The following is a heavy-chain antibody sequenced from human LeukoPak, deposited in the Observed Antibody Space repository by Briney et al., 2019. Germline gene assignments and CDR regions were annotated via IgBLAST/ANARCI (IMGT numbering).Heavy chain of an antibody. CDR3: TRGQDGYDDY. V-gene: IGHV4-4*07. CDR1: GGSISGYD. J-gene: IGHJ4*02. CDR2: IYVSEST. Sequence: PSQTLSLTCTVPGGSISGYDSNCIRQPAGNGLEWIGRIYVSESTNYNPSLKSRVTMSVDTSKNQFSLKMSSVTAADTAVYYCTRGQDGYDDYWGQGTLVTVSS. D-gene: IGHD5-24*01.